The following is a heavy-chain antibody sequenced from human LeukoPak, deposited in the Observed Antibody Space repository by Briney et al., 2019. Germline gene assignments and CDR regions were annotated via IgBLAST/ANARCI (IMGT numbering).Heavy chain of an antibody. Sequence: PSETLSLTCAVYGGSFSGYYWSWIRQPPGKGLEWIGEINHSGSINYNPSLKSRVTISVDTSKNQFSLKLSSVTAADTAVYYCARGADYIWGSYRYKPAARPFDYWGQGTLVTVSS. CDR1: GGSFSGYY. D-gene: IGHD3-16*02. CDR3: ARGADYIWGSYRYKPAARPFDY. V-gene: IGHV4-34*01. CDR2: INHSGSI. J-gene: IGHJ4*02.